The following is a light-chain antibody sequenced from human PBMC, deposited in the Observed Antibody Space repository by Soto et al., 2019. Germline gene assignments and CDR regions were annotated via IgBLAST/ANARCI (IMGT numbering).Light chain of an antibody. CDR3: QQSFSPLLT. V-gene: IGKV1-39*01. CDR1: QTLNNY. CDR2: AAS. J-gene: IGKJ4*01. Sequence: DIQTTQSPSSVSASVGDRITITCRASQTLNNYLTWFQQKPGKAPKVLIYAASTLQSGVPSRFSGSGSGAEFTLTISSLQPEDFATYYCQQSFSPLLTFGGGTKVDIK.